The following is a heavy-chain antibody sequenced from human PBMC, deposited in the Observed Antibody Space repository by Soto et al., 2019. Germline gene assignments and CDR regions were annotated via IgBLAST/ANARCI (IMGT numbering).Heavy chain of an antibody. CDR3: ARGVRGRYGMDV. D-gene: IGHD3-16*01. CDR1: GGTFSSYA. Sequence: SVEVSCKASGGTFSSYAISWVRQAPGQGLEWMGGIIPIFGTANYAQKFQGRVTITADESTSTAYMELSSLRSEDTAVYYCARGVRGRYGMDVWGQGTTVTVSS. J-gene: IGHJ6*02. V-gene: IGHV1-69*13. CDR2: IIPIFGTA.